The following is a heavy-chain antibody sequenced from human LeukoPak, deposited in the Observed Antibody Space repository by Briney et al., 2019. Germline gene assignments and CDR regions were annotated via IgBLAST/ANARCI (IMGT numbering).Heavy chain of an antibody. J-gene: IGHJ6*03. D-gene: IGHD2-15*01. V-gene: IGHV3-11*01. Sequence: PGGSLRLSCAASGFTFSDYNMRWIRQAPGKGLEWVSSISRSGSTKYYADSVKGRFTISRDNSKNSLFLQMNSLRAEDTAVYYCARDLRYCSGGNCYSGGLGYMDVWGKGTTVTISS. CDR3: ARDLRYCSGGNCYSGGLGYMDV. CDR1: GFTFSDYN. CDR2: ISRSGSTK.